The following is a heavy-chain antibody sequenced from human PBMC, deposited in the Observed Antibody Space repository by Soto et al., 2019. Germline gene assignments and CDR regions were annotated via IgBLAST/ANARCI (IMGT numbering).Heavy chain of an antibody. Sequence: GGSLRLSCAASGFTFSSYAMHWVRQAPGKGLEWVAFILYDGSNKYYADSVKGRFTISRDKSKNTLYLQMNSLRPEDTAVYYCAREGRIAVAHPPFDYWGQGTLVTVSS. CDR2: ILYDGSNK. J-gene: IGHJ4*02. CDR3: AREGRIAVAHPPFDY. V-gene: IGHV3-30-3*01. D-gene: IGHD6-19*01. CDR1: GFTFSSYA.